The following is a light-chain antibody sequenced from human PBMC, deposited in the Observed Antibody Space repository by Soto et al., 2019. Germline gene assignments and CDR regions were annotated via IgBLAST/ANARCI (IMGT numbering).Light chain of an antibody. J-gene: IGKJ1*01. Sequence: DIVLTQSPGTLSLSPGERATLSCRASQSVASIYLAWYQQKPGQAPRLLIYGASTRATGIPDRFSGSGSGTDFTLTSSRLEPEDSAVYYCQQYGGSRWTFGQGTKVEIK. CDR1: QSVASIY. CDR2: GAS. CDR3: QQYGGSRWT. V-gene: IGKV3-20*01.